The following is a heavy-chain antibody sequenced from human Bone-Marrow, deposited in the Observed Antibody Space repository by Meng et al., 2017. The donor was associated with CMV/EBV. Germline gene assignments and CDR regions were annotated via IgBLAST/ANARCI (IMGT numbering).Heavy chain of an antibody. Sequence: EVQLVESGGGLVKPGGSLRLSCAASGFTFSSYWMHWVRQAPGKGLVWVSRINTDGRSTDFADSVKGRFTISRDNAKNTMYLQMNSLRAEDTGVYYCTRGAWDSWGQGTLVTVSS. CDR3: TRGAWDS. V-gene: IGHV3-74*02. J-gene: IGHJ4*02. CDR1: GFTFSSYW. CDR2: INTDGRST.